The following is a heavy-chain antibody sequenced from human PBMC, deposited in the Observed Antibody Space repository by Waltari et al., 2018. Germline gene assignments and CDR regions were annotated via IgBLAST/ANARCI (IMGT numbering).Heavy chain of an antibody. V-gene: IGHV4-4*07. CDR3: AREGPDHSNLNYYYYGMDV. CDR2: IYTSGST. CDR1: GGSISSYY. D-gene: IGHD4-4*01. J-gene: IGHJ6*02. Sequence: QVQLQESGPGLVKPSETLSLTCTVSGGSISSYYWSWIRQPAGKGLEWIGRIYTSGSTNYNPSLKSRVTMSVDTSKNQFSLKLSSVTAADTAVYYCAREGPDHSNLNYYYYGMDVWGQGTTVTVSS.